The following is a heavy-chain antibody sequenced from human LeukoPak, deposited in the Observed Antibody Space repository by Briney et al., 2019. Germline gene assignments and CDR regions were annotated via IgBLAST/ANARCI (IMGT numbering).Heavy chain of an antibody. J-gene: IGHJ6*02. CDR1: GFTFSSYW. D-gene: IGHD2-15*01. CDR2: ISGSGGST. V-gene: IGHV3-23*01. Sequence: GGSLRLSCAASGFTFSSYWMSWVRQAPGKGLEWVSAISGSGGSTYYADSVKGRFTISRDNSKNTLYLQMNSLRAEDTAVYYCAKGFPDCSGGSCYSDFYYYYGMDVWGQGTTVTVSS. CDR3: AKGFPDCSGGSCYSDFYYYYGMDV.